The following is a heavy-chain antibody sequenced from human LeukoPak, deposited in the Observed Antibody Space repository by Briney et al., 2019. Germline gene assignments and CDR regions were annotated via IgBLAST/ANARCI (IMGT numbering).Heavy chain of an antibody. J-gene: IGHJ4*02. Sequence: SETLSLTCTVSGGSISSGDYYWSWIRQPPGTGLEWIGYIYYSGSTYYNPSLKSQVTISVDTSKNQFSLKLSSVTAADTAVYYCASGSVDFCSSTSCPVYYFDYWGQGTLVTVSS. CDR3: ASGSVDFCSSTSCPVYYFDY. CDR2: IYYSGST. CDR1: GGSISSGDYY. V-gene: IGHV4-30-4*01. D-gene: IGHD2-2*01.